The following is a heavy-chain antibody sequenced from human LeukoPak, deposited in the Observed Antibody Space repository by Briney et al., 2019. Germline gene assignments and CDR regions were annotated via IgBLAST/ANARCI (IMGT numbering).Heavy chain of an antibody. V-gene: IGHV3-49*04. J-gene: IGHJ4*02. CDR3: TRGSGRFEY. Sequence: GRSLRLSCAGSGFTFGDFPMTWVRQAPGKGLEWVGYIRAKAYGGTTEYAASVKGRFTISRDDSKRIAFLQMSSLQTLDTAIYYCTRGSGRFEYWGQGVLVTVSS. CDR1: GFTFGDFP. D-gene: IGHD2-15*01. CDR2: IRAKAYGGTT.